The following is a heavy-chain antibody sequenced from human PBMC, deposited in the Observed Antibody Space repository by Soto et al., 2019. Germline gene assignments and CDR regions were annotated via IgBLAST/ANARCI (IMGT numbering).Heavy chain of an antibody. Sequence: TVGSLRLSCAASGFTFSDYYMSWIRQAPGKGLEWVSYISSSGSTIYYADSVKGRFTISRDNAKNSLYLQMNSLRAEDTAVYYCARGSPSVAVAFDLWGRGTLVTVSS. D-gene: IGHD6-19*01. CDR2: ISSSGSTI. CDR1: GFTFSDYY. J-gene: IGHJ2*01. CDR3: ARGSPSVAVAFDL. V-gene: IGHV3-11*01.